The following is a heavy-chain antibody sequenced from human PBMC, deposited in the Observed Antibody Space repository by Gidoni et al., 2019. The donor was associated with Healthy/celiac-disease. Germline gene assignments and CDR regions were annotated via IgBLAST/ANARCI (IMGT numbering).Heavy chain of an antibody. V-gene: IGHV4-34*01. D-gene: IGHD3-10*01. Sequence: QVQLQQWGAGLLKPSATLSLTCAVYGGSFSGYYWSWLRQPPGKGLEWIGEINHSGSTNYHPSLKRRVTISVDTSKNQFSLKLSSVTAADTAVYYCARGGGGSGSYLPFGYWGQGTLVTVSS. CDR3: ARGGGGSGSYLPFGY. CDR2: INHSGST. J-gene: IGHJ4*02. CDR1: GGSFSGYY.